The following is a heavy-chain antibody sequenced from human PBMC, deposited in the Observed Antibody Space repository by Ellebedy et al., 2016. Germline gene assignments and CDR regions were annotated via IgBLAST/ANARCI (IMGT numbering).Heavy chain of an antibody. Sequence: SETLSLXCAVYGGSFSGYYWSWIRQHPGKGLEWIGYIYYSGSTYYNPSLKSRVTISVDTSKNQFSLKLSSVTAADTAVYYCVGTYGDYHGYWGQGTLVTVSS. CDR1: GGSFSGYY. CDR3: VGTYGDYHGY. D-gene: IGHD4-17*01. J-gene: IGHJ4*02. V-gene: IGHV4-31*11. CDR2: IYYSGST.